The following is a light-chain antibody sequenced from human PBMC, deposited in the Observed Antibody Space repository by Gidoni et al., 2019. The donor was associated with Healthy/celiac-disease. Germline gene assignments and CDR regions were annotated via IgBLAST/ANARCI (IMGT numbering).Light chain of an antibody. V-gene: IGKV3-15*01. CDR1: QSVSSN. CDR3: QQYNNWPRGT. CDR2: GAS. Sequence: EMLMPQPPATLSVSPGERATLSCRASQSVSSNLAGYQQKPGQAPRLLIYGASTRATGIPARFSGSGSGTEFTLTISSLQSEDFAVYYCQQYNNWPRGTFGQGTKVEIK. J-gene: IGKJ1*01.